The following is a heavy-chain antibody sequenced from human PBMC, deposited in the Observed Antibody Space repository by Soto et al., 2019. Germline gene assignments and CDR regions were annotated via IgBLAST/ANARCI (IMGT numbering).Heavy chain of an antibody. CDR2: MSYDGSNE. J-gene: IGHJ4*02. Sequence: ESGGGVVQPGRSLRLCCAAAGFTFSHYAMHWVRQAPGKGLEWVALMSYDGSNEYYADSVKGRFTISRDNSMNTLYLQMTSLGAEDTAVYYCAKDGSHNFDYWGQGTLVTVSS. V-gene: IGHV3-30*18. CDR1: GFTFSHYA. CDR3: AKDGSHNFDY. D-gene: IGHD1-26*01.